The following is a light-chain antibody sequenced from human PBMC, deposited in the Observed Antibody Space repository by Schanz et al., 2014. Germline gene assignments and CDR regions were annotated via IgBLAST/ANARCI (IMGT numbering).Light chain of an antibody. CDR2: EVS. CDR3: SSYAGSNNLV. J-gene: IGLJ2*01. V-gene: IGLV2-8*01. CDR1: SSDVGGYNH. Sequence: QSALTQPASVSGSPGQSITISCTGTSSDVGGYNHVSWYQQHPGKAPKLMIYEVSNRPSGVPDRFSGSKSGNTASLTVSGLQAEDEDDYYCSSYAGSNNLVFGGGTKLTVL.